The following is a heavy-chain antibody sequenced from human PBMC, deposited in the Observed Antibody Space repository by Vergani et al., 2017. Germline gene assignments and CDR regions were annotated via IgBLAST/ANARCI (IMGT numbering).Heavy chain of an antibody. Sequence: EVQLVQSGAEVKKPGESLKISCQISRYSFTNYWIGWVRQMPGKGLEWMGIIHPADSDTRSSPSFQGQVTISVDKSISTAYLQRSSLRASDSAMYYCARLYGRDSSGSKYFDYWGQGTLVTVSS. J-gene: IGHJ4*02. CDR3: ARLYGRDSSGSKYFDY. CDR2: IHPADSDT. V-gene: IGHV5-51*01. D-gene: IGHD3-22*01. CDR1: RYSFTNYW.